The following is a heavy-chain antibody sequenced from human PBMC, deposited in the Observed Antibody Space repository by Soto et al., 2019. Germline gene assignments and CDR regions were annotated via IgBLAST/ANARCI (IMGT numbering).Heavy chain of an antibody. D-gene: IGHD7-27*01. CDR1: GDSISNLDYF. CDR2: IYKSATT. J-gene: IGHJ5*01. Sequence: SETLSLTCSVSGDSISNLDYFWAWIRQPPGHALEYIGYIYKSATTYYNPSFESRVAISVDTSKSQLSLNATSVTAADTAVYFCARGRYCLTGRCFPNWFDSWGQGALVTVS. V-gene: IGHV4-30-4*01. CDR3: ARGRYCLTGRCFPNWFDS.